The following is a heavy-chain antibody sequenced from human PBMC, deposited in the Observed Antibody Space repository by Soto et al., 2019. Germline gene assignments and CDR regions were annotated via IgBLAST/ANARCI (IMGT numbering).Heavy chain of an antibody. CDR2: VNPNNGDT. CDR1: GYTFSNYD. J-gene: IGHJ4*02. CDR3: SKVSRRGSAIDFDY. Sequence: QVQLVQSGAELKKPGASVKVSCKASGYTFSNYDMNWVRQATGQGHEWIGWVNPNNGDTGYAQKFQGRVTLTTDISTTTDYMELTSLRSEDKAIDYCSKVSRRGSAIDFDYWGQGTLITVSS. D-gene: IGHD3-10*01. V-gene: IGHV1-8*01.